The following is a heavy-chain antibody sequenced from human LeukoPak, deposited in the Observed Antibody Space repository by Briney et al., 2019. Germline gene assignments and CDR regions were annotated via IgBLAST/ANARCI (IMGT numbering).Heavy chain of an antibody. CDR2: IYSGGST. V-gene: IGHV3-53*01. CDR1: GFTFSSYA. CDR3: ARVLGSTSCYWGCYYYYYMDV. J-gene: IGHJ6*03. Sequence: PGGSLRLSCAASGFTFSSYAMSWVRQAPGKGLEWVSVIYSGGSTYYADSVKGRFTISRDNSKNTLYLQMNSLRAEDTAVYYCARVLGSTSCYWGCYYYYYMDVWGKGTTVTISS. D-gene: IGHD2-2*01.